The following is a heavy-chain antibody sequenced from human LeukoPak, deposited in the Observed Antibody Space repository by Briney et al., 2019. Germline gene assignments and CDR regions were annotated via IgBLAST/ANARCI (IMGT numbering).Heavy chain of an antibody. CDR1: GGSISSYY. V-gene: IGHV4-34*01. J-gene: IGHJ4*02. Sequence: SETLSLTCTVSGGSISSYYWSWIRQPPGKGLEWIGEINHSGSTNYNPSLKSRVTISVDTSKDQFSLKLSSVTAADTAVYYCARERGGRDYTKPKSDYWGQGTLVTVSS. CDR3: ARERGGRDYTKPKSDY. CDR2: INHSGST. D-gene: IGHD4-11*01.